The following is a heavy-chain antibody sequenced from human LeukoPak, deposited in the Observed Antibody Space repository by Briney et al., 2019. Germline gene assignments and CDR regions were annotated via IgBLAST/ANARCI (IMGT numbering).Heavy chain of an antibody. J-gene: IGHJ3*02. D-gene: IGHD4-17*01. CDR1: GGSISSYY. Sequence: PSETLSLTCTVSGGSISSYYWSWIRQPPGRGLEWIGYIYYSGSTNYNPSLKSRVTISVDTSKNQFSPKLSSVTAADTAVYYCAKHHGDSTLCVFNIGGQGTMVTVSS. V-gene: IGHV4-59*01. CDR3: AKHHGDSTLCVFNI. CDR2: IYYSGST.